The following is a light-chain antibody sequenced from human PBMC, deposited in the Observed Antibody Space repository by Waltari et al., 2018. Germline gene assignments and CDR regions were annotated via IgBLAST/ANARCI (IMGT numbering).Light chain of an antibody. Sequence: QSVLTPPPSASGTPGQRVPLPCSGSSPNIASTVVTRYQQSPGTPTKRLIYSNSQRPSGVPDRFSGSKSGTSASLAISGLQSADEADYYCAAWDDGLNGYVFGIGTTVTVL. V-gene: IGLV1-44*01. CDR3: AAWDDGLNGYV. CDR2: SNS. J-gene: IGLJ1*01. CDR1: SPNIASTV.